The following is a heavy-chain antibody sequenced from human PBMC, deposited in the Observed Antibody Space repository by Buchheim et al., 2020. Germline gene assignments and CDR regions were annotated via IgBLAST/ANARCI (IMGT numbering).Heavy chain of an antibody. CDR3: ARLYCSGGSCLFDY. CDR2: IYTSGST. J-gene: IGHJ4*02. V-gene: IGHV4-61*02. Sequence: QVQLQESGPGLVKPSQTLSLTCTVSGGSISSGSYYWSWIRQPAGKGLEWIGRIYTSGSTNYNPSLKSRVTISVDTSKNQFSLKLSSVTAADTAVYYCARLYCSGGSCLFDYWGQGTL. CDR1: GGSISSGSYY. D-gene: IGHD2-15*01.